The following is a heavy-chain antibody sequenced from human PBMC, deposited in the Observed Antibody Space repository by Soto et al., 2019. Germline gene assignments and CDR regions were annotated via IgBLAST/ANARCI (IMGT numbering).Heavy chain of an antibody. CDR2: MHSNGNA. V-gene: IGHV4-59*01. D-gene: IGHD3-10*01. Sequence: SETLSLTCTVSGASMRDYYGTWVRQSPGRGLEWIGFMHSNGNANYSSSLRGRATISVDTYKNQFSLILTSVTAADTAVYYRVRSGHTLEKVVWGQGILVTVSS. J-gene: IGHJ4*02. CDR3: VRSGHTLEKVV. CDR1: GASMRDYY.